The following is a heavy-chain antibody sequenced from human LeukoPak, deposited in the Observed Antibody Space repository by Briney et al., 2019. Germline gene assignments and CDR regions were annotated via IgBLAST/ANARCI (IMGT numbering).Heavy chain of an antibody. CDR3: TRQQTLYYGDFNWFDP. V-gene: IGHV3-73*01. J-gene: IGHJ5*02. CDR2: IRSKADTYAT. CDR1: GFTFSDST. Sequence: GGSLRLSCAASGFTFSDSTIHWVRQASGKGLEWVGRIRSKADTYATAYAASLEGRCTISRDDSKNTAYLQMNSLKTEDTAVYYCTRQQTLYYGDFNWFDPWGQGTLVTVSS. D-gene: IGHD4-17*01.